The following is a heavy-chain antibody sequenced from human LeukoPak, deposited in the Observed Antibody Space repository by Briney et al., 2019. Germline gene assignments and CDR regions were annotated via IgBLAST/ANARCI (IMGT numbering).Heavy chain of an antibody. Sequence: ASVKVSCKASGYTFTSYSMHWVRQAPGQGLEWMGWINPNSGGTNHAQKFQGRVTMTRDTSISTAYMELSRLRSDDTAVYYCARDYYDSSGFGAFDIWGQGSMVTVSS. V-gene: IGHV1-2*02. CDR3: ARDYYDSSGFGAFDI. D-gene: IGHD3-22*01. CDR1: GYTFTSYS. CDR2: INPNSGGT. J-gene: IGHJ3*02.